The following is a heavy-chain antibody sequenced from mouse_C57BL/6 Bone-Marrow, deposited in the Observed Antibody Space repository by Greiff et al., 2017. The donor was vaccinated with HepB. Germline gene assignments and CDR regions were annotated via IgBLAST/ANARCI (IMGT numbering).Heavy chain of an antibody. Sequence: EVNVVESGGGLVQSGRSLRLSCATSGFTFSDFYMEWVRQAPGKGLEWIAASRNKANDYTTEYSASVKGRFIVSRDTSQSILYLQMNALRAEDTAIYYCARAPRQLSPDYWGQGTTLTVSS. V-gene: IGHV7-1*01. CDR2: SRNKANDYTT. CDR3: ARAPRQLSPDY. D-gene: IGHD3-2*02. CDR1: GFTFSDFY. J-gene: IGHJ2*01.